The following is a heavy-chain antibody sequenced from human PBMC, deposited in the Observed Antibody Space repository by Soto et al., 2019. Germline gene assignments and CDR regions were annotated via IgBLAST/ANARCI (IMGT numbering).Heavy chain of an antibody. CDR2: IYPGNSDI. CDR1: GYSFTNYW. D-gene: IGHD2-8*01. CDR3: ARLGLGMATFDY. Sequence: PGESLKISCKGSGYSFTNYWTAWVRQMPGKGLEWMGIIYPGNSDIRYSPSFQGQVTISADKSINIAYLQWSSLKASDTAMYYCARLGLGMATFDYWGQGTLVTVSS. J-gene: IGHJ4*02. V-gene: IGHV5-51*01.